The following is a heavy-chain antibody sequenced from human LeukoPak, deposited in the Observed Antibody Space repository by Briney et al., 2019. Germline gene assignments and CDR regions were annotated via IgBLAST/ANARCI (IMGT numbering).Heavy chain of an antibody. CDR1: GGSISSGGYS. D-gene: IGHD2-2*01. V-gene: IGHV4-30-2*01. CDR2: IYHSGST. J-gene: IGHJ5*02. Sequence: SETLSLTCAVSGGSISSGGYSWSWIRQPPGKGLEWIGYIYHSGSTYYNPSLKSRVTISVDRSKNQFSLKLSSVTAADTAVYYCARAGGYCSSTSCSNWFDPWGQGTLVTVSS. CDR3: ARAGGYCSSTSCSNWFDP.